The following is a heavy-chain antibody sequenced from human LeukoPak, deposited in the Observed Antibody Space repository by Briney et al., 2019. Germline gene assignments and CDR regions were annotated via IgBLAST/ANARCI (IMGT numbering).Heavy chain of an antibody. Sequence: PSETLSLTCTVSGGSISSSSYYWGWIRQPPGKGLEWIGSIYYSGSTYYNPSLKSRVTISVDTSKNQFSLKLSSVTAADTAVYYCARALSSRYFDWLVGYYYCGMDGWGQGTTVTVSS. D-gene: IGHD3-9*01. CDR1: GGSISSSSYY. CDR2: IYYSGST. CDR3: ARALSSRYFDWLVGYYYCGMDG. V-gene: IGHV4-39*01. J-gene: IGHJ6*02.